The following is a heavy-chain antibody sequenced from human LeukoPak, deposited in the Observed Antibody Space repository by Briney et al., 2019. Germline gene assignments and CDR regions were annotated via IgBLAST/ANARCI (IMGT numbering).Heavy chain of an antibody. J-gene: IGHJ3*02. CDR3: GRRYWGAFDI. D-gene: IGHD7-27*01. CDR1: GGSISSYY. CDR2: IYYSGST. Sequence: SETLSLTCTVSGGSISSYYWSWIRQPPGKGLVWIGYIYYSGSTNYNPSLKSRVTIAVDTSKNQFSVKLSSVTAADTAVYYCGRRYWGAFDIWGQGTMVTVSS. V-gene: IGHV4-59*08.